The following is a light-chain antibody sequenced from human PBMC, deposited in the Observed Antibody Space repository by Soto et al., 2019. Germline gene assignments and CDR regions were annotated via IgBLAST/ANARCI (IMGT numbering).Light chain of an antibody. CDR3: TSYTTSITYV. Sequence: QSVLTQPASVSGSPVQSITISCTGTSSDFGDFNYVFWYQQHPGKAPKLLIYDVSNRPSGVSNRFSGSKSGDTASLTISGLQAEDEADYYCTSYTTSITYVFGTGTKVTVL. CDR1: SSDFGDFNY. V-gene: IGLV2-14*03. J-gene: IGLJ1*01. CDR2: DVS.